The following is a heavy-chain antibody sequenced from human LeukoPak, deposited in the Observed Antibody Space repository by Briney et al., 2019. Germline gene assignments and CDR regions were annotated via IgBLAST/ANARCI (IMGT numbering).Heavy chain of an antibody. V-gene: IGHV3-21*01. CDR2: ISSSSSYI. D-gene: IGHD3-22*01. CDR1: GFTFSSYS. J-gene: IGHJ4*02. CDR3: ARDYDSSGYYYGVETQYFDY. Sequence: GGSLRLSCAASGFTFSSYSMNWVRQAPGKGLEWVSSISSSSSYIYYADSVKGRFTISRDNAKNSLYLQMNSLRAEDTAVYYCARDYDSSGYYYGVETQYFDYWGQGTLVTVSS.